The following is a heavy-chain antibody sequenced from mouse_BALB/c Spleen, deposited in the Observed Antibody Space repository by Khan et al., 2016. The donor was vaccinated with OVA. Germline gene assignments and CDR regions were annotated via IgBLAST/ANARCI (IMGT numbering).Heavy chain of an antibody. V-gene: IGHV5-6*01. D-gene: IGHD1-1*01. J-gene: IGHJ3*01. CDR3: ARRAYYYDSEGFAY. CDR2: VSTGGHYT. Sequence: EVQGVESGGDVVKPGGSLKLSCAASGFTFSTYGMSWVRQTPDKRLEWVATVSTGGHYTYYPDTVKGRFTISRDNAKNTLYLQMNSLKSEDTAMFYFARRAYYYDSEGFAYWGQGTLVTVSA. CDR1: GFTFSTYG.